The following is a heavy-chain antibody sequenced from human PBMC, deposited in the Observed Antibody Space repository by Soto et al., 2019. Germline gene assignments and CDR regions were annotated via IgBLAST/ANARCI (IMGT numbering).Heavy chain of an antibody. Sequence: TGGSLRLSCAAFGFTFDDYGMSWVSKAPGKGLECVSNINWNGGSTDYADSVKGRFTISRDNSKNSLYLQMNSLRVEDTAVYYCVKGEYYYDSSGYYPFDYWGQGTLVTVSS. CDR2: INWNGGST. J-gene: IGHJ4*02. CDR3: VKGEYYYDSSGYYPFDY. D-gene: IGHD3-22*01. CDR1: GFTFDDYG. V-gene: IGHV3-20*04.